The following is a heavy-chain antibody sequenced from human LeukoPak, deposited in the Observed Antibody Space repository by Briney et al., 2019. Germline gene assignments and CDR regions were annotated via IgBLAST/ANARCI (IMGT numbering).Heavy chain of an antibody. V-gene: IGHV1-18*01. CDR2: ISAYNGNT. CDR1: GYTFTSYG. J-gene: IGHJ2*01. CDR3: ARRFEYYYDSILLWYFDL. D-gene: IGHD3-22*01. Sequence: ASVKVSCKASGYTFTSYGISWVRQAPGQGLEWMGWISAYNGNTNYAQKLQGRVTMTRNTSISTAYMELSSLRSEDTAVYYCARRFEYYYDSILLWYFDLWGRGTLVTVSS.